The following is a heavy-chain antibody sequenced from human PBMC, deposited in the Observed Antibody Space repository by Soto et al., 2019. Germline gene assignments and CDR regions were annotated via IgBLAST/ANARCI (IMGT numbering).Heavy chain of an antibody. D-gene: IGHD1-26*01. Sequence: QVQLVESGGGAVQPGESLRLSCVASGFDFTYYAMHWVRQAPGKGLESVAVMSSDGSKIHHTDSVKGRFTISRDNSKKTLSLQMNSLRKEDTAVYFCAKAEGVGGTLGLFDYWGQGTLVSVSS. V-gene: IGHV3-30*18. CDR2: MSSDGSKI. CDR1: GFDFTYYA. CDR3: AKAEGVGGTLGLFDY. J-gene: IGHJ4*02.